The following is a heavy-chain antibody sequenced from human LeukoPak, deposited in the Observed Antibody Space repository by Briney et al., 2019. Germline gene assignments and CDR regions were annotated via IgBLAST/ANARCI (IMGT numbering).Heavy chain of an antibody. J-gene: IGHJ4*02. V-gene: IGHV1-8*01. CDR1: GYTFTSYD. CDR3: ARVPMRYTSHFDY. CDR2: MNPNSGNT. D-gene: IGHD6-19*01. Sequence: APVKVSCKASGYTFTSYDINWVRQATGQGLEWVGWMNPNSGNTGYAQKFQGRVTMTRNTSISTAYMELSSLRSEDTAVYYCARVPMRYTSHFDYWGQGTLVTVSS.